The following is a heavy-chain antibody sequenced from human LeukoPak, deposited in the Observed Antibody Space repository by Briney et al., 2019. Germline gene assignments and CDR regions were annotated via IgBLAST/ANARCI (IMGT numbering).Heavy chain of an antibody. V-gene: IGHV5-51*01. CDR1: GYSFTTYW. J-gene: IGHJ4*02. CDR3: ARGGWGSSWSHYFDY. CDR2: IYPCDSDT. D-gene: IGHD6-13*01. Sequence: PGESLKISCKGSGYSFTTYWIGWVRQMPGKGLEWMGIIYPCDSDTRYSPSFQGQVTISADKTISTAYLQWSSLKASDTAMYYCARGGWGSSWSHYFDYWGQGTLATVSS.